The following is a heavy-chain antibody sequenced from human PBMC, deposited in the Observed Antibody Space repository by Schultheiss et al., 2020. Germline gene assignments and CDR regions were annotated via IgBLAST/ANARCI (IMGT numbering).Heavy chain of an antibody. CDR1: GGTFSSYA. CDR2: IIPIFGTA. J-gene: IGHJ6*01. D-gene: IGHD3-3*01. CDR3: ARERGIGITIFGVPSYYYGMDV. Sequence: SVKVSCKASGGTFSSYAISWVRQAPGQGLEWMGGIIPIFGTANYAQKFQGRVTITADESTSTAYMELSSLRSEDTAVYYCARERGIGITIFGVPSYYYGMDVWGQGTTVNVYS. V-gene: IGHV1-69*13.